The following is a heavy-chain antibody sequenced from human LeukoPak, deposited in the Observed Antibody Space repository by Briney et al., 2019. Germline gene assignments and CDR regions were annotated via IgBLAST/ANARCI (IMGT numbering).Heavy chain of an antibody. CDR1: GFTFSSYS. CDR2: ISGSGGST. CDR3: AKGGAGEWLDPDLNY. Sequence: GGSLRLSCAASGFTFSSYSMSWVRQAPGKGLEWVSAISGSGGSTYYADSVKGRFTISRDNSKNTLYLQMNSLRAEDTAVYYCAKGGAGEWLDPDLNYWGQGTLVTVSS. D-gene: IGHD6-19*01. J-gene: IGHJ4*02. V-gene: IGHV3-23*01.